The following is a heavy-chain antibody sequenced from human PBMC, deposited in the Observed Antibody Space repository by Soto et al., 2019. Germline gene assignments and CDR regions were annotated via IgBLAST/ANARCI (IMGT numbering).Heavy chain of an antibody. V-gene: IGHV1-2*02. CDR3: NSRGYCSSTSCYTGYAGMDV. CDR1: GYTFTCYY. Sequence: XSVKVSCKASGYTFTCYYMHWVRQAPGQGLEWMGWINPNSGGTNYAQKFQGRVTMTRDTSISTAYMELSRLRSDDTAVYYCNSRGYCSSTSCYTGYAGMDVWGQGTTVTVSS. CDR2: INPNSGGT. D-gene: IGHD2-2*02. J-gene: IGHJ6*02.